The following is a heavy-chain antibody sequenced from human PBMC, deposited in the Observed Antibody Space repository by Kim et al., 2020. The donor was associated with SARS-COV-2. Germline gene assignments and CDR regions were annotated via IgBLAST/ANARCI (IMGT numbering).Heavy chain of an antibody. CDR3: AASGSAISPYSDF. CDR2: MSASGGIT. V-gene: IGHV3-23*01. Sequence: GGSLRLSCAVGGLTLSKREMSWVRQAPGKGLEWVAGMSASGGITYYADSKGRFTISRDDSKRTLHLQVTSLRSEDTALYHCAASGSAISPYSDFWGQGT. D-gene: IGHD1-26*01. J-gene: IGHJ4*02. CDR1: GLTLSKRE.